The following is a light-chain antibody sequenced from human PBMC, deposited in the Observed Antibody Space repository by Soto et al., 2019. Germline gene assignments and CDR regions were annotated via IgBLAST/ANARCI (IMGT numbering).Light chain of an antibody. CDR1: SGHSSYA. Sequence: QSVLTQSPSASASLGASVKLTCTLSSGHSSYAIAWHQQQPEKGPRYLMKLNSDGSHNKGDGIPDRFSGSISGAERYLTISSLQSEDEADYYCQTWGTGTVVFGGGTKLTVL. CDR3: QTWGTGTVV. J-gene: IGLJ2*01. CDR2: LNSDGSH. V-gene: IGLV4-69*01.